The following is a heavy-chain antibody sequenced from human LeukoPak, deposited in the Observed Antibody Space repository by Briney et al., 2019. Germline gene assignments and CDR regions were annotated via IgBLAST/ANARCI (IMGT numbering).Heavy chain of an antibody. V-gene: IGHV1-18*01. CDR3: ASGRFLEWLLPFDP. CDR1: GYTFTSYG. CDR2: ISAYNGNT. D-gene: IGHD3-3*01. Sequence: ASVKVSCKASGYTFTSYGISWVRQAPGQGLEWMGWISAYNGNTNYAQKLQGRVTMTTDTSTSTAYMELRGLRSEYTAVYYCASGRFLEWLLPFDPWGQGTLVTVSS. J-gene: IGHJ5*02.